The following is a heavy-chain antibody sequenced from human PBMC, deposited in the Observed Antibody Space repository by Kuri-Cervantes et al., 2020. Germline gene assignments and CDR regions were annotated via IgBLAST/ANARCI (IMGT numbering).Heavy chain of an antibody. CDR1: GGSFSSYY. CDR2: IYYSGST. CDR3: ARARGRGFTNGGYYFDC. J-gene: IGHJ4*02. D-gene: IGHD2-8*01. V-gene: IGHV4-59*01. Sequence: SETLSLTCAVYGGSFSSYYWSWIRQPPGKGLEWIGYIYYSGSTNYNPSLKSRVTIAVDTSKSQFSLELTSMTAADTAIYYCARARGRGFTNGGYYFDCWGQGSLVTVSS.